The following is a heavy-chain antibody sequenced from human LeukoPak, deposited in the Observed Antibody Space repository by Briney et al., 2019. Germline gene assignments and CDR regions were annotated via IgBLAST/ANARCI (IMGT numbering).Heavy chain of an antibody. J-gene: IGHJ4*02. CDR3: ARDPNDFWSVQPRFDY. D-gene: IGHD3-3*01. CDR1: GYTFTSYG. V-gene: IGHV1-18*01. Sequence: GASVKVSCKASGYTFTSYGISRVRQAPGQGLEWMGWISAYNGNTNSAQKLQGRVTMTTDTSTSTAYMELRSLRSDDTAVYYCARDPNDFWSVQPRFDYWGQGTLVTVSS. CDR2: ISAYNGNT.